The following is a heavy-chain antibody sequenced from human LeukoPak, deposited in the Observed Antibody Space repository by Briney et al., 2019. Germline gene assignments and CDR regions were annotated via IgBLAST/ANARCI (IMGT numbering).Heavy chain of an antibody. J-gene: IGHJ5*02. CDR2: IIPIFGTA. V-gene: IGHV1-69*05. CDR3: AREEDIVVVPAAIPYNWFDP. Sequence: ASVKVSCKASGGTFSSYAISWVRQAPGQGLEWMGRIIPIFGTANYAQKFQGRVTITTDESTSTAYMELSSLRSEDTAVYYCAREEDIVVVPAAIPYNWFDPWGQGTLVTVSS. CDR1: GGTFSSYA. D-gene: IGHD2-2*01.